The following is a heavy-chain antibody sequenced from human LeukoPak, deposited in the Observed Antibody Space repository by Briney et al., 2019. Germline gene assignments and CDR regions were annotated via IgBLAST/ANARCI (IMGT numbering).Heavy chain of an antibody. CDR3: ASAAYYYDSSGYYSYFQH. D-gene: IGHD3-22*01. CDR2: INHSGST. V-gene: IGHV4-34*01. CDR1: GGSFSGYY. J-gene: IGHJ1*01. Sequence: SETLSLTCAVYGGSFSGYYWSWIRQPPGKGLEWIGEINHSGSTNYNPSLKSRVTISVDASKNQFSLKLSSVTAADTAVYYCASAAYYYDSSGYYSYFQHWGQGTLVTVSS.